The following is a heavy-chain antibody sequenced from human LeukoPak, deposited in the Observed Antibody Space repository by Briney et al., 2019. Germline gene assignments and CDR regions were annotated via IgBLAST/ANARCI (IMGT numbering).Heavy chain of an antibody. V-gene: IGHV3-9*01. D-gene: IGHD6-6*01. J-gene: IGHJ4*02. CDR2: ISWNSGSI. CDR3: AKASIAARRCFDY. Sequence: GGSLRLSCAASGFTFDDYAMHWVRQAPGKGLEWVSGISWNSGSIGYADSVKGRFTISRDSSKNTLYLQMNSLRAEDTAVYYCAKASIAARRCFDYWGQGTLVTVSS. CDR1: GFTFDDYA.